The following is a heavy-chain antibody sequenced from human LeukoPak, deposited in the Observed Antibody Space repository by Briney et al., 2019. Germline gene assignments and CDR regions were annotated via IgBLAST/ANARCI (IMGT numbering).Heavy chain of an antibody. CDR3: ARGSRFGVVERDAFDI. J-gene: IGHJ3*02. CDR2: ISGSSSYI. D-gene: IGHD3-3*01. CDR1: GGSFSGYY. Sequence: PSETLSLTCVVHGGSFSGYYWTWIRQAPGKGLEWVSSISGSSSYIYYADSVKGRFTISRDNAKNSLYLQMNSLRAEDTAVYYCARGSRFGVVERDAFDIWGQGTMVTVSS. V-gene: IGHV3-21*01.